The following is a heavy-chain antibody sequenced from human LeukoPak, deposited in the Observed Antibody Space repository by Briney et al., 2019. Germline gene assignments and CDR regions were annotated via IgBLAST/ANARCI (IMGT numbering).Heavy chain of an antibody. CDR2: ISAYNGNT. CDR3: ARDSKACLDY. CDR1: GYNFTSDA. Sequence: ASVKVSCKASGYNFTSDAITWVRQAPGQGLEWMGWISAYNGNTNYAQNYQGRVTMTTDTSTSTAYMELRSLTSDDTAMYYCARDSKACLDYWGLGTLVTVSS. J-gene: IGHJ4*02. V-gene: IGHV1-18*01.